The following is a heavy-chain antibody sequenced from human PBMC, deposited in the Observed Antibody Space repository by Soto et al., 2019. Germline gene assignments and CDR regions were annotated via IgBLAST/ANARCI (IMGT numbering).Heavy chain of an antibody. CDR3: ARDRYYDSSGYYFDY. J-gene: IGHJ4*02. Sequence: SLRLSCAASGFTFSSYGMLWVRQAPGKGLEWVAVIWYDGSNKYYADSVKGRFTISRDNSKNTLYLQMNSLRAEDTAVYYCARDRYYDSSGYYFDYWGQGTLVTVS. V-gene: IGHV3-33*01. D-gene: IGHD3-22*01. CDR2: IWYDGSNK. CDR1: GFTFSSYG.